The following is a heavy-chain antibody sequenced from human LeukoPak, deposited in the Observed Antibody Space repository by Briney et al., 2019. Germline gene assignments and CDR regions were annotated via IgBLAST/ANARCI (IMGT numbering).Heavy chain of an antibody. CDR1: GFTFSSYA. V-gene: IGHV3-64*01. D-gene: IGHD3-22*01. Sequence: GGSLRLSCAASGFTFSSYAMHWVRQAPGKGLEYVSAISSNGGSTYYANSVKGRFAISRDNSKNTLYLQMGSLRAEDMAVYYCARGRPSSGTPGEFDYWGQGTLVTVSS. J-gene: IGHJ4*02. CDR2: ISSNGGST. CDR3: ARGRPSSGTPGEFDY.